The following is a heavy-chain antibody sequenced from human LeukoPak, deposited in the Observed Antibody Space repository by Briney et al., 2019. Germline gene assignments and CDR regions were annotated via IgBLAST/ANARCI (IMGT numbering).Heavy chain of an antibody. Sequence: GESLKISCKGSGYSFTSYWICWVRQMPGKGLEWMGIIYPGDSDTRYSPSFQGQVTISADKSISTAYLQWSSLKASDTAMYYCARPPMSAWDAFDIWGQGTMVTVSS. V-gene: IGHV5-51*01. D-gene: IGHD3-10*02. CDR3: ARPPMSAWDAFDI. CDR1: GYSFTSYW. J-gene: IGHJ3*02. CDR2: IYPGDSDT.